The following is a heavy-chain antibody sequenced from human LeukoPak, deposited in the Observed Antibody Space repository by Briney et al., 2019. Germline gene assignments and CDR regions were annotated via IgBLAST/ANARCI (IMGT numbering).Heavy chain of an antibody. Sequence: GSLRLSCAASGFTFSSYEMSWIRQAPGQGLEWVSYISSSGNTVYYADSVKGRFTILRDNSKNSLYLQMNSLRAEDTAVYYCAREGGGAFNIWGQGTMVTVSS. CDR3: AREGGGAFNI. V-gene: IGHV3-48*03. CDR2: ISSSGNTV. D-gene: IGHD2-15*01. CDR1: GFTFSSYE. J-gene: IGHJ3*02.